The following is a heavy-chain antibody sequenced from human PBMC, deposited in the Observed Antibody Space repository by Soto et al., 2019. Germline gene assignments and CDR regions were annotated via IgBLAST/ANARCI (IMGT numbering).Heavy chain of an antibody. CDR3: AMSPPGVAGRYYFDF. V-gene: IGHV3-33*01. Sequence: QVQLVESGGGVVQPGRSLRLSCSSSGFAFSIYGMHWVRQTPGKGLEWVALIWYDGSNKYYADSVKGRFTISRDDSKNTLYLQMHSLRVEETAVYFCAMSPPGVAGRYYFDFWGQGTLVTVSS. CDR2: IWYDGSNK. CDR1: GFAFSIYG. D-gene: IGHD6-6*01. J-gene: IGHJ4*02.